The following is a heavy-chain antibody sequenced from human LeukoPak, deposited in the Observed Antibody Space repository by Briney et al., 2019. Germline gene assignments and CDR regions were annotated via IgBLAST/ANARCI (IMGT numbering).Heavy chain of an antibody. CDR2: INPSGGST. V-gene: IGHV1-46*01. J-gene: IGHJ6*02. CDR3: AKMALTYGDESGAMDV. Sequence: ASVKVSCKASGYTFTSYGISWVRQAPGQGLEWMGIINPSGGSTSYAQKFQGRVTMTRDTSTSTVYMELSGLRSEDTAVYYCAKMALTYGDESGAMDVWGQGTTVTVSS. CDR1: GYTFTSYG. D-gene: IGHD4-17*01.